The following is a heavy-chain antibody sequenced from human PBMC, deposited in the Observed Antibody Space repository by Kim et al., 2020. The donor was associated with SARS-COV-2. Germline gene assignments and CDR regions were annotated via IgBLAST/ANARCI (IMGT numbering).Heavy chain of an antibody. CDR2: IYYSGST. D-gene: IGHD3-10*01. J-gene: IGHJ6*01. CDR1: GGSISNYY. Sequence: SETLSLTCTVSGGSISNYYWSWIRQPPGKGLEWIGYIYYSGSTNYNRSLTSRVTISVDTSKNQLSLKLSSVTAADTAAYYCSRVGWFGESALYYSGMDV. V-gene: IGHV4-59*01. CDR3: SRVGWFGESALYYSGMDV.